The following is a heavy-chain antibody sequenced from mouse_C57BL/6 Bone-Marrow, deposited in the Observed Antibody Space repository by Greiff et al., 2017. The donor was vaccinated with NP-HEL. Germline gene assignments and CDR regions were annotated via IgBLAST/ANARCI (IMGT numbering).Heavy chain of an antibody. CDR1: GFTFSDYY. J-gene: IGHJ3*01. V-gene: IGHV5-12*01. CDR3: ASPLTGFAWFAY. CDR2: ISNGGGST. Sequence: EVMLVESGGGLVQPGGSLKLSCAASGFTFSDYYMYWVRQTPEKRLEWVAYISNGGGSTYYPDTVKGRFTISRDNAKNTLYLQMSRLKSEDTAMYYCASPLTGFAWFAYWGQGTLVTVSA. D-gene: IGHD4-1*01.